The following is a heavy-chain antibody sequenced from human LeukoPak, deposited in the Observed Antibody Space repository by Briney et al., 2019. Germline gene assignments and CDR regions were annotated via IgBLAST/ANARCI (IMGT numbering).Heavy chain of an antibody. CDR3: ARDGDY. J-gene: IGHJ4*02. CDR2: IYYSGST. CDR1: GGSVSSSSYY. V-gene: IGHV4-61*01. Sequence: PSETLSLTCTVSGGSVSSSSYYWSWIRQPPGKGLEWIGYIYYSGSTNYNPSLKSRVTISADTSKNQFSLELSSVTAADTAVYYCARDGDYWGQGTLVTVSS.